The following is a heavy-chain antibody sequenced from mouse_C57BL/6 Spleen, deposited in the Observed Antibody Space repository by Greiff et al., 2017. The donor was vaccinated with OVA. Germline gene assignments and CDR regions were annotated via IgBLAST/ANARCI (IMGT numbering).Heavy chain of an antibody. V-gene: IGHV5-4*01. CDR3: ARESYDGSLFAY. Sequence: EVKVEESGGGLVKPGGSLKLSCAASGFTFSSYAMSWVRQTPEKRLEWVATISDGGSYTYYPDNVKGRFTISRDNAKNNLYLQMSHLKSEDTAMYYCARESYDGSLFAYWGQGTLVTVSA. D-gene: IGHD2-3*01. CDR1: GFTFSSYA. CDR2: ISDGGSYT. J-gene: IGHJ3*01.